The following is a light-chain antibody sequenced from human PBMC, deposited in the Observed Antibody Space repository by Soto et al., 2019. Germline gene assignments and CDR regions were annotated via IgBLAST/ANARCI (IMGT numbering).Light chain of an antibody. CDR3: QQYGSSRT. V-gene: IGKV3-20*01. CDR1: QSVSSSY. Sequence: PGQRATLSCRASQSVSSSYLAWYQQKPGQAPRLLIYGASSRATGIPDRFSGSGSGTDFTLTISRLAPEDFAVYYCQQYGSSRTFGQGTKVDIK. CDR2: GAS. J-gene: IGKJ1*01.